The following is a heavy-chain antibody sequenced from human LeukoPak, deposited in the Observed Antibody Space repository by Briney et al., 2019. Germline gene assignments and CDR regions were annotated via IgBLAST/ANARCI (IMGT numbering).Heavy chain of an antibody. CDR3: ARDSMVRGVITTRWFDP. J-gene: IGHJ5*02. D-gene: IGHD3-10*01. CDR2: IHSSGST. CDR1: GGSISSSAYY. Sequence: TSETLSLTCTVSGGSISSSAYYWGWIRRPPGKGLEWIGSIHSSGSTYYNPSLKSRVTISVDTSKNQFSLKLTSMTAADTAVYYCARDSMVRGVITTRWFDPWGQGTLVTVSS. V-gene: IGHV4-39*07.